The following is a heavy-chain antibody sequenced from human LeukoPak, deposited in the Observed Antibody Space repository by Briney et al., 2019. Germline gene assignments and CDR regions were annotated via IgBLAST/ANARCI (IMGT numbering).Heavy chain of an antibody. Sequence: GASVKVSCKASGGTFSSYAISWVRQAPGQGLEWMGGIIPIFGTANYAQKFQGRVTITADKSTSTAYMGLSSLRSEDTAVYYCARDPVVYPRDDAFDIWGQGTMVTVSS. V-gene: IGHV1-69*06. J-gene: IGHJ3*02. D-gene: IGHD2-8*02. CDR1: GGTFSSYA. CDR2: IIPIFGTA. CDR3: ARDPVVYPRDDAFDI.